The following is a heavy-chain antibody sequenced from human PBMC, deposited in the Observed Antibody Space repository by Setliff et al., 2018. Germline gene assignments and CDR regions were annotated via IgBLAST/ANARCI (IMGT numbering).Heavy chain of an antibody. CDR3: ARGYYDFWSGIIPPFAN. V-gene: IGHV1-46*01. CDR2: INHSGGST. D-gene: IGHD3-3*01. CDR1: GYTFTSYY. J-gene: IGHJ4*02. Sequence: ASVKVSCKASGYTFTSYYMHWARQAPGQGLEWMGIINHSGGSTSYAQKFQGRVTMTRDTSTSTVYMELSSLRVEDTAVYYCARGYYDFWSGIIPPFANWGQGTLVTVSS.